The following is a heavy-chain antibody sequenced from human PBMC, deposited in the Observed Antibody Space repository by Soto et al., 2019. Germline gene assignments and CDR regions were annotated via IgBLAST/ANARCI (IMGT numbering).Heavy chain of an antibody. CDR3: AKVVGATWDYFDY. CDR1: GFTFSSYA. CDR2: ISGSGGST. J-gene: IGHJ4*02. Sequence: GGSLKLSCAASGFTFSSYAMSWVRQAPGKGLEWVSAISGSGGSTYYADSVKGRFTISRDNSKNTLYLQMNSLRAEDTAVYYCAKVVGATWDYFDYWGQGTLVTVSS. V-gene: IGHV3-23*01. D-gene: IGHD1-26*01.